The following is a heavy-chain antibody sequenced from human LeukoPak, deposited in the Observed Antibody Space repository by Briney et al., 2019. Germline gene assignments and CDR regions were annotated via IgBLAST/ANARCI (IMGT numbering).Heavy chain of an antibody. CDR2: IIPIFGTA. Sequence: GASVKVSCKASGGTFSSYAISWVRQAPGQGLEWMGGIIPIFGTANFAQKFQGRVTITADESTSTAYMELSSLRSEDTAVYYCARRMGGSWYWWFDPWGQGTLVTVSS. J-gene: IGHJ5*02. CDR3: ARRMGGSWYWWFDP. CDR1: GGTFSSYA. D-gene: IGHD6-13*01. V-gene: IGHV1-69*13.